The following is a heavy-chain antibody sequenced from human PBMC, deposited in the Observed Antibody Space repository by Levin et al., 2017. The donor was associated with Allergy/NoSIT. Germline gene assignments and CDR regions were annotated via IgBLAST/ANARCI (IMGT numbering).Heavy chain of an antibody. CDR2: ITGGGFNT. Sequence: GGSLRLSCAVSGFTISEYAMAWVRQAPGKGLEWFSVITGGGFNTYYGDSVKGRFTVSRDASKETLYLDLNSLSAEDTAVYYCAKKQGGTSGFSFDVWGQGTMVTVSS. V-gene: IGHV3-23*01. J-gene: IGHJ3*01. D-gene: IGHD1-1*01. CDR1: GFTISEYA. CDR3: AKKQGGTSGFSFDV.